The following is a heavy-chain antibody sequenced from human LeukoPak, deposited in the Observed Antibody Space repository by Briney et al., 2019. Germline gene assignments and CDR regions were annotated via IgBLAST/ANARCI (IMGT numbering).Heavy chain of an antibody. J-gene: IGHJ6*02. CDR3: ARAVGGGDYGMDV. D-gene: IGHD2-21*01. V-gene: IGHV4-30-2*01. Sequence: PSETLSLTCAVSGGSISSGGYSWSWIRQPPGKGLEWIGYIYHSGSTYYNPSLKSRVTISVDRSKNQFSLKLSSVTAADMAVYYCARAVGGGDYGMDVWGQGTTVTVSS. CDR2: IYHSGST. CDR1: GGSISSGGYS.